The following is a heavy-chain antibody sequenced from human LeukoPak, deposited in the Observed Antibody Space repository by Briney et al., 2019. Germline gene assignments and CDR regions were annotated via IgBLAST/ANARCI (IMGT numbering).Heavy chain of an antibody. V-gene: IGHV4/OR15-8*01. CDR1: GFTFSRDW. CDR3: ARVNINNWHSCDY. J-gene: IGHJ4*02. CDR2: IYHSGSP. D-gene: IGHD1-1*01. Sequence: GSLRLSCVASGFTFSRDWMSWVRQAPGKGLEWIGEIYHSGSPNYNPSLKSRVTISVDKSRNHFSLNLSSVTAADTAVYYCARVNINNWHSCDYWGQGTLVTVSS.